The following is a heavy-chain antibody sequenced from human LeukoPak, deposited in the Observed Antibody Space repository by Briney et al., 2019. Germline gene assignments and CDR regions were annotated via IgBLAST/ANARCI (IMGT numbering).Heavy chain of an antibody. CDR1: GFPFTNAW. J-gene: IGHJ6*02. CDR3: ARGGGLDV. CDR2: IKSKTDGGTI. V-gene: IGHV3-15*07. D-gene: IGHD3-16*01. Sequence: GGSLRLSCAASGFPFTNAWMNWVRQAPGKGLEWVGRIKSKTDGGTIDYAAPVKGRFTISRDDSKNTLYLQMNSLKAEDTAVYFCARGGGLDVWGQGATVTVSS.